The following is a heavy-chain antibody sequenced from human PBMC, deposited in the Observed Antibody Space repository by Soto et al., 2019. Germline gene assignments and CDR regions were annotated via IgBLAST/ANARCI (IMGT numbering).Heavy chain of an antibody. V-gene: IGHV3-21*01. CDR3: ARESEDLTSNFDY. CDR1: GFTVTRYS. Sequence: GGSLRLSCAASGFTVTRYSMNWVRQAPGKGLGWVSSISSTTNYIYYAASLKGRLTVSRDNAKNSLYLEVNSLSAEDTALYYCARESEDLTSNFDYWGQGTLVTGSS. J-gene: IGHJ4*02. CDR2: ISSTTNYI.